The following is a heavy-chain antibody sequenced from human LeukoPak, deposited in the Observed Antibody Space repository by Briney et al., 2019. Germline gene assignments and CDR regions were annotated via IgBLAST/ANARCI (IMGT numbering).Heavy chain of an antibody. V-gene: IGHV1-18*01. CDR3: ARATYNWNDEANWFDP. Sequence: GASVKVSCMASGYTFTSYGISWVRQAPGQGLEWMGWISAYNGNTNYAQKLQGRVTMTTDTSTSTAYMELRSLRSDDTAVYYCARATYNWNDEANWFDPWGQGTLVTVSS. CDR1: GYTFTSYG. CDR2: ISAYNGNT. J-gene: IGHJ5*02. D-gene: IGHD1-1*01.